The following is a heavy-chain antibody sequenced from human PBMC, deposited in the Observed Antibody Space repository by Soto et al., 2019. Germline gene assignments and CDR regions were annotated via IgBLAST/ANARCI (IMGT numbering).Heavy chain of an antibody. CDR3: ARDWGSSGWPN. V-gene: IGHV4-31*03. Sequence: ASETLSLTCTVSGHSLSSGGYYWSWIRQRPGKGLEWVGYIYFTGSTLYNPSLKSRLAMSLDTSKNQFSLRLTSVTAADTAVYFCARDWGSSGWPNWGQGTLVTVSS. CDR1: GHSLSSGGYY. D-gene: IGHD6-19*01. J-gene: IGHJ4*02. CDR2: IYFTGST.